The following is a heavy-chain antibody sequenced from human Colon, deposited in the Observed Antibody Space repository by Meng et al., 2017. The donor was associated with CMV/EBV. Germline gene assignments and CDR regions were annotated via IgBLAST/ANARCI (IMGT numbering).Heavy chain of an antibody. J-gene: IGHJ4*02. CDR1: GYTFTGYY. Sequence: QVQVVQSGAEVKKLGASVKVSCKASGYTFTGYYVHWVRQAPGQGLEWMGWINPNSGGTNYAQKFQGRVTMTRDTSISTAYMELSRLRSDDTAVYYCARDLRVWFGEFKNWGQGTLVTVSS. V-gene: IGHV1-2*02. D-gene: IGHD3-10*01. CDR2: INPNSGGT. CDR3: ARDLRVWFGEFKN.